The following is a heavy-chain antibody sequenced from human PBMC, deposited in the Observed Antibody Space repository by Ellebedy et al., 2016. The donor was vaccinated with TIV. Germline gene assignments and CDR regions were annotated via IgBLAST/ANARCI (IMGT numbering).Heavy chain of an antibody. V-gene: IGHV3-7*03. CDR3: ARWNGGFDY. J-gene: IGHJ4*02. CDR1: GFTFSTYY. CDR2: IDQGGGAK. D-gene: IGHD3-16*01. Sequence: GESLKISCAASGFTFSTYYMGWVRQAPGEGLEGVANIDQGGGAKFYADSVKGRFTVSRDNAENSLYLQMNSLTPEDAAVYFCARWNGGFDYWGQGTRVTVSS.